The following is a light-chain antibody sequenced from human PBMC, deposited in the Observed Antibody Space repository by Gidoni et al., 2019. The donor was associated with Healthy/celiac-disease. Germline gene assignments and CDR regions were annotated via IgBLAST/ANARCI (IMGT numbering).Light chain of an antibody. CDR2: LGS. Sequence: DLVMTQSPLSLXXPPGETASISCRSSQSLLHSNGYNYLDWYLQKPGQSPQLLIYLGSNRASGVPDRFSGSGSGTDFTLKISRVEAEDVGVYYCMQALQTPPXTFGPGTKVDIK. CDR1: QSLLHSNGYNY. V-gene: IGKV2-28*01. CDR3: MQALQTPPXT. J-gene: IGKJ3*01.